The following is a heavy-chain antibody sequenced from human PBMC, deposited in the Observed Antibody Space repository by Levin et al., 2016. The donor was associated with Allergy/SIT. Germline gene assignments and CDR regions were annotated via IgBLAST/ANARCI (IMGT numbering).Heavy chain of an antibody. D-gene: IGHD3-10*01. CDR2: IDPSDSYT. V-gene: IGHV5-10-1*01. Sequence: VRQMPGKGLEWMGRIDPSDSYTNYSPSFQGHVTISADKSISTAYLQWSSLKASDTAMYYCARDSVLLWFGEGGMDVWGQGTTVTVSS. J-gene: IGHJ6*02. CDR3: ARDSVLLWFGEGGMDV.